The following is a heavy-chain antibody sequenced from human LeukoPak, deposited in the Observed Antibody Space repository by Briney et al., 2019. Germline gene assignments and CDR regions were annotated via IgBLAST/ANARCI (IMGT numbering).Heavy chain of an antibody. D-gene: IGHD3-16*01. CDR3: ARGTYTARSPPFVY. J-gene: IGHJ4*02. Sequence: SETLSLTCAVYGGSFSGYYWSWIRQPPGKGLEWIGEINHNGSTNYNPSLKSRVTISVDTSKNQFSLKLSSVTAADTAVYYCARGTYTARSPPFVYWGQGTLVTVSS. CDR1: GGSFSGYY. V-gene: IGHV4-34*01. CDR2: INHNGST.